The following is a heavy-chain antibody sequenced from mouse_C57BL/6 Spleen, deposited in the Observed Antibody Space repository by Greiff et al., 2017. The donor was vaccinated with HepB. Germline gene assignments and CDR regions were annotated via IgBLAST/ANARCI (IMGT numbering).Heavy chain of an antibody. V-gene: IGHV1-72*01. D-gene: IGHD2-3*01. Sequence: QVQLKQPGAELVKPGASVKLSCKASGYTFTSYWMHWVKQRPGRGLEWIGRIDPNSGGTKYNEKFKSKATLTVDKPSSTAYMQLSSLTSEDSAVYYCARSGDGYGATKRYYAMDYWGQGTSVTVSS. CDR3: ARSGDGYGATKRYYAMDY. CDR2: IDPNSGGT. J-gene: IGHJ4*01. CDR1: GYTFTSYW.